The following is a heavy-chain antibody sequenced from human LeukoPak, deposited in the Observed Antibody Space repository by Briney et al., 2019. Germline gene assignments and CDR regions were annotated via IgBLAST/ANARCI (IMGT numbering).Heavy chain of an antibody. J-gene: IGHJ6*02. CDR1: GFTVSSNY. CDR3: ARDHNQFFYYGMDV. D-gene: IGHD1-14*01. Sequence: GGSLRLSCAASGFTVSSNYMSWVRQAPGKGLEWVSAIYSGGTTNYADSVKGRFTISRDISKNTLYLQMNSLRVEDTAVYYCARDHNQFFYYGMDVWGQGTTVTVSS. CDR2: IYSGGTT. V-gene: IGHV3-53*01.